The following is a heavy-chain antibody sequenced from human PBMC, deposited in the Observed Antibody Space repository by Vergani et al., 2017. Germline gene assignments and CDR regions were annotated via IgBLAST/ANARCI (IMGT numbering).Heavy chain of an antibody. V-gene: IGHV3-23*01. J-gene: IGHJ4*02. CDR1: GFTFTSYG. D-gene: IGHD1-26*01. CDR2: ISASGGST. CDR3: AKDRPRDWETPLFLFDY. Sequence: EVQLLESGGGLVQPGESLRLSCTVSGFTFTSYGISWVRQAQGKGLEWVSGISASGGSTYYTDSVKGRFIISRDISKNTLYLQMSSLRADDTAVYYCAKDRPRDWETPLFLFDYWGQGTLVAVSS.